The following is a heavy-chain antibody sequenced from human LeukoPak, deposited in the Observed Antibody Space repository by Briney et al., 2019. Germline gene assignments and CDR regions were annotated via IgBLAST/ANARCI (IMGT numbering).Heavy chain of an antibody. V-gene: IGHV3-11*01. CDR2: ISSSGSTI. CDR1: GFTFSDYY. CDR3: ARDVVVAAMNPAFDY. Sequence: GGSLRLSCAASGFTFSDYYMSWIRQAPGKGLEWVSYISSSGSTIYYADSVKGRFTISRDNAKNSLYLQMNSLRAEDTAVYYCARDVVVAAMNPAFDYWGQGTLVTVSS. J-gene: IGHJ4*02. D-gene: IGHD2-15*01.